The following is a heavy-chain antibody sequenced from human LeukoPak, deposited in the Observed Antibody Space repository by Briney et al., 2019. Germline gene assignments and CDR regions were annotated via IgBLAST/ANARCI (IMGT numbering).Heavy chain of an antibody. J-gene: IGHJ4*02. CDR2: INHSGST. Sequence: SETLSLTCAVYGGSFSGYYWSWIRQPPGKGLEWIGEINHSGSTNYNPSLKSRVTISVDTPKNQFSLNLSSVTAADTAVYYCAREAYGSGSPSSRSFDYWGQGTLVTVSS. CDR1: GGSFSGYY. D-gene: IGHD3-10*01. V-gene: IGHV4-34*01. CDR3: AREAYGSGSPSSRSFDY.